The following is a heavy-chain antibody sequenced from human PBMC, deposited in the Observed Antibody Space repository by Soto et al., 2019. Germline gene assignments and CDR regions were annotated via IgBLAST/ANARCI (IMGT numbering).Heavy chain of an antibody. CDR1: GYTFTSYG. V-gene: IGHV1-18*01. J-gene: IGHJ3*02. CDR3: AGGWDQLVSLCAFDI. Sequence: QVQLVQSGAEVKKPGASVKVSCKASGYTFTSYGISWVRQAPGPGLEWMGWISAYNGNTNYAQKLQGKVTMTTDTSTSTAYMGLRSLRSDDTAVYYCAGGWDQLVSLCAFDIWGQGTMVTVSS. D-gene: IGHD6-13*01. CDR2: ISAYNGNT.